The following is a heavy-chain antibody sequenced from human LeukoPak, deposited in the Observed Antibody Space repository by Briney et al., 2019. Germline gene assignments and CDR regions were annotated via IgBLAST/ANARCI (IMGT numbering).Heavy chain of an antibody. CDR2: IYTSGST. J-gene: IGHJ4*02. CDR1: GGSISSGSYY. Sequence: PSQTLSLTCTVSGGSISSGSYYWSWIRQPAGKGLEWIGRIYTSGSTNYNPSLKSRVTISVDTSKNQFSLKLSSVTAADTAVYYCAREAIVVVPAAFSDYFDYWGQGTLVTVSS. CDR3: AREAIVVVPAAFSDYFDY. V-gene: IGHV4-61*02. D-gene: IGHD2-2*01.